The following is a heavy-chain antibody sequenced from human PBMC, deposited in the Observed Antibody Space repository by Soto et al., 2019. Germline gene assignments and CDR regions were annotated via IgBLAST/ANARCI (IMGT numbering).Heavy chain of an antibody. J-gene: IGHJ4*02. CDR2: ISPKSNYK. V-gene: IGHV3-11*06. D-gene: IGHD2-21*01. CDR3: VRGGGGGQFDS. Sequence: GGSLRLSCEVSGFTFSYFYMSWIRQSPGKGLEWLSYISPKSNYKQYAESVKGRHTISRDNAKNSLSLQMNSLRVEDTAVYYCVRGGGGGQFDSWGQGTLVTVSS. CDR1: GFTFSYFY.